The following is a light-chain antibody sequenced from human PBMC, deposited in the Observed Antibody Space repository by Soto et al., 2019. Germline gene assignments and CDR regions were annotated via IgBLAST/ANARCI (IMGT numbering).Light chain of an antibody. Sequence: QSVLTQPPSASGTPGQRVSISCSGSSSNIVSNAVHWYQQFPGTAPRLLIYRDNQRPSGVPDRFSGSKSGTSASLVISGRQSEDEADSYCAAWNDRPYLWVFGGGTKLTVL. CDR3: AAWNDRPYLWV. CDR1: SSNIVSNA. V-gene: IGLV1-44*01. CDR2: RDN. J-gene: IGLJ3*02.